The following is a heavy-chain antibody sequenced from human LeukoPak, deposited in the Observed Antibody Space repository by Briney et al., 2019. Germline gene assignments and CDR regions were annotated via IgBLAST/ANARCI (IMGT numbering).Heavy chain of an antibody. V-gene: IGHV1-2*02. J-gene: IGHJ4*02. D-gene: IGHD1-26*01. CDR1: GYTFTGYY. CDR3: ARGGQWELLGFDY. CDR2: INPNSGGT. Sequence: GASLKVSCKASGYTFTGYYMHWVRQAPGQGLEWMGWINPNSGGTNYAQKFQGRVTMTRDTSISTVYMELSRLRSDDTAVYYCARGGQWELLGFDYWGQGTLVTVSS.